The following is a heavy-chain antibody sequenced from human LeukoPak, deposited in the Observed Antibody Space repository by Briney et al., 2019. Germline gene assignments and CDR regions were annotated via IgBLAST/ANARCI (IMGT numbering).Heavy chain of an antibody. CDR3: ARDALSSSYWVGYFDY. D-gene: IGHD6-13*01. V-gene: IGHV3-21*01. J-gene: IGHJ4*02. CDR2: ISSSSSYI. CDR1: GFTFSSYS. Sequence: NSGGSLRLSCAASGFTFSSYSMNWVRQAPGKGLEWVSSISSSSSYIYYADSVKGRFTISRANAKNSLYLQMNSLRAEDTAVYYCARDALSSSYWVGYFDYWGQGTLVTVFS.